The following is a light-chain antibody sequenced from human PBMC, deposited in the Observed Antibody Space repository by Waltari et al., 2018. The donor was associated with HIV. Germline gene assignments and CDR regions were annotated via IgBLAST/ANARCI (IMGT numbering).Light chain of an antibody. J-gene: IGKJ4*01. CDR1: QSVTSY. CDR2: DAS. Sequence: EIVLTQSPATLSLSPGERATLSCRASQSVTSYLAWYQQKPGQAPRLLIYDASNRATGIPARFSGSGSGTDFTITISSLEPEDFAVYYCQQRSKGFGGGTKVEIK. V-gene: IGKV3-11*01. CDR3: QQRSKG.